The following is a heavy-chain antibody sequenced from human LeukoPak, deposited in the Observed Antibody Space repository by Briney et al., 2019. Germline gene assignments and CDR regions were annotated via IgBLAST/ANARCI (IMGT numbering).Heavy chain of an antibody. CDR3: ARDHSSDRHNWFDP. V-gene: IGHV4-30-4*01. CDR1: GGSINSGDYY. J-gene: IGHJ5*02. Sequence: SETLSLTCTVSGGSINSGDYYWSWIRQPPGKGLEWIGYIHYSGYTYYNPSLKSRVTISVDTSKNQFSLKLSSVTAADTAVYYCARDHSSDRHNWFDPWGQGTLVTVSS. D-gene: IGHD6-25*01. CDR2: IHYSGYT.